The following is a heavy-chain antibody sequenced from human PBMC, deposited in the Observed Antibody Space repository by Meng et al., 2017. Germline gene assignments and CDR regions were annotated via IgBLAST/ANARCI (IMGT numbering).Heavy chain of an antibody. D-gene: IGHD2-15*01. J-gene: IGHJ4*02. CDR2: INHSGST. V-gene: IGHV4-34*01. CDR3: AREGDCSGGSCSPVDY. Sequence: QVQRQQWVAGLLKPSETLSLTCAVYGGSFSGYYWSWIRQPPGKGLEWIGEINHSGSTNYNPSLKSRVTISVDTSKNQFSLKLSSVTAADTAVYYCAREGDCSGGSCSPVDYWGQGTLVTVSS. CDR1: GGSFSGYY.